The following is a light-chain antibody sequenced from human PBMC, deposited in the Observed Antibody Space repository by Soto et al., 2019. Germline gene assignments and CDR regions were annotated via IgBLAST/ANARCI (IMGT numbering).Light chain of an antibody. V-gene: IGKV3-20*01. CDR2: GVF. CDR3: RQYDGSPRT. Sequence: ETVLTQSPGTVSLYPGERATLSCTTSQSVRSNYLAWYQQKPGQAPRLVVYGVFNRATGIPDRFSGSGSGTDFTLTFSGLEPEDSAIYYFRQYDGSPRTFGQGTKLEI. J-gene: IGKJ2*01. CDR1: QSVRSNY.